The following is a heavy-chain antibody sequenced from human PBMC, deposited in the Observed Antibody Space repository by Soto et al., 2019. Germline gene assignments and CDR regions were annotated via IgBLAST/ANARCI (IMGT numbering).Heavy chain of an antibody. CDR1: GFTVSSNY. J-gene: IGHJ6*02. V-gene: IGHV3-53*01. D-gene: IGHD2-2*01. CDR3: AREQRMPGLVPAATKGMVDYYYYYGMDV. Sequence: LRLSCAASGFTVSSNYMSWVRQAPGKGLEWVSVIYSGGSTYYADSVKGRFTISRDNSKNTLYLQMNSLRAEDTAVYYCAREQRMPGLVPAATKGMVDYYYYYGMDVWGQGTTVTVSS. CDR2: IYSGGST.